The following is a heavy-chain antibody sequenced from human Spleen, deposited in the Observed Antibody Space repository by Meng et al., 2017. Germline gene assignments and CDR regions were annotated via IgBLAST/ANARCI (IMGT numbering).Heavy chain of an antibody. CDR3: ARRPTGIDY. CDR1: GGSLSGAY. CDR2: IIHGGSP. J-gene: IGHJ4*02. Sequence: QVQLQQWGAGLLKPSETLSLTCALNGGSLSGAYWNWIRQPPGKGLEWIGEIIHGGSPSYNPSLKSRVTISIDTSKNQLSLMLSSVTAADTAVYYCARRPTGIDYWGQGALVTVSS. V-gene: IGHV4-34*12. D-gene: IGHD2-8*02.